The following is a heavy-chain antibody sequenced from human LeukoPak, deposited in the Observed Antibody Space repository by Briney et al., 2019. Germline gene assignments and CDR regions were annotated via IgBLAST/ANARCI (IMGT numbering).Heavy chain of an antibody. CDR2: IYYSGST. V-gene: IGHV4-59*08. J-gene: IGHJ4*02. D-gene: IGHD2-8*02. CDR1: GGSISSYY. Sequence: SETLSLTCTVSGGSISSYYWSWIRQPPGKGLEWIGYIYYSGSTNYNPSLKSRVTISVDTSKDQFSLKLSSVTAADTAVYYCAGHHPRNTVDFWGQGTLVTVSS. CDR3: AGHHPRNTVDF.